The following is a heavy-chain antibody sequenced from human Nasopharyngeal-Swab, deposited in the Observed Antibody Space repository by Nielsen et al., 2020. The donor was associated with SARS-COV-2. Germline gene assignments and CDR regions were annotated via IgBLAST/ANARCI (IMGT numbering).Heavy chain of an antibody. CDR2: INHSGST. D-gene: IGHD4-17*01. J-gene: IGHJ4*02. CDR3: ARGYGDYDY. Sequence: PGKGLEWIGEINHSGSTNYNPSLKSRVTISVDTSKNRFSLKLSSVAAADTAVYYCARGYGDYDYWGQGTLVTVSS. V-gene: IGHV4-34*01.